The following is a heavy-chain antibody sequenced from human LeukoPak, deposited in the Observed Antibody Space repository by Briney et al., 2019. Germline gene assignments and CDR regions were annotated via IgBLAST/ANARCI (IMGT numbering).Heavy chain of an antibody. V-gene: IGHV3-33*01. CDR3: VRDNAAADGALDY. J-gene: IGHJ4*02. CDR1: GFTFSSHG. CDR2: IWYDGSHR. Sequence: GGSLRLSCVASGFTFSSHGMHWVRQAPGKVLEGLAVIWYDGSHRYYPDSVKGRFTISRDNSKNTLFLQMDSLRVDDTAVYYCVRDNAAADGALDYWGQGSLVTVSS. D-gene: IGHD5-24*01.